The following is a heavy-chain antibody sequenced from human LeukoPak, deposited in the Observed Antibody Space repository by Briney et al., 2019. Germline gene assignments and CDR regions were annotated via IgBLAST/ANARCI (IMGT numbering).Heavy chain of an antibody. J-gene: IGHJ3*02. V-gene: IGHV4-30-4*01. CDR3: ARDRYYYGYNAFDI. D-gene: IGHD3-10*01. CDR2: IYYSGST. Sequence: SETLSLTCTVSGGSVSSSNYYWSWIRQPPGKGLEWIGYIYYSGSTYYNPSLKSRVTISVDTSKNQFSLKLSSVTAADTAVYYCARDRYYYGYNAFDIWGQGTMVTVSS. CDR1: GGSVSSSNYY.